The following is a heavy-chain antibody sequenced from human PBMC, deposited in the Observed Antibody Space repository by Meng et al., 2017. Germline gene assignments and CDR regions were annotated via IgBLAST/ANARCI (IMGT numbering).Heavy chain of an antibody. V-gene: IGHV3-30*16. CDR2: ITKDGSRK. Sequence: QGQVVESGGDVVPPGRSLTLSCAASGFIFSNYVMHWVRQASGKGLEWVACITKDGSRKYYLGSVRGRFTISRENSKHTLYLEMNSLRSEDTALYYCARDFDYWGQGTLVTVSS. CDR3: ARDFDY. CDR1: GFIFSNYV. J-gene: IGHJ4*02.